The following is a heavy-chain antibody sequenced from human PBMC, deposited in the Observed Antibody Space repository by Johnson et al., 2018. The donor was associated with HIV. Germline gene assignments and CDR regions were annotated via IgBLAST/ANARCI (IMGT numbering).Heavy chain of an antibody. J-gene: IGHJ3*02. D-gene: IGHD1-26*01. V-gene: IGHV3-66*01. Sequence: VQLVESGGGLVQPGGSLSLSCAASGFTVSSNYMSWVRQAPGKGLEWVSVIYSGGSTYYADSVKGRFTISRDNSKNTLYLQMNSLRAEDTAVYYCARKGRGRTERDAFDIWGQGTMVTVSS. CDR2: IYSGGST. CDR1: GFTVSSNY. CDR3: ARKGRGRTERDAFDI.